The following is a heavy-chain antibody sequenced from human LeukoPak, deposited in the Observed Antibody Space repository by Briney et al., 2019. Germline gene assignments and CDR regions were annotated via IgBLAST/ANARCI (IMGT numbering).Heavy chain of an antibody. Sequence: GVSLRLSCAASGFTVSSNYMSWVRQAPGKGLEWVSVIYSGGSTYYADSVKGRFTISRDNSKNTLYLQMNSLRAEDTAVYYCARSGYDFWSGYQNWFDPWGQGTLVTVSS. CDR3: ARSGYDFWSGYQNWFDP. CDR1: GFTVSSNY. J-gene: IGHJ5*02. V-gene: IGHV3-53*01. D-gene: IGHD3-3*01. CDR2: IYSGGST.